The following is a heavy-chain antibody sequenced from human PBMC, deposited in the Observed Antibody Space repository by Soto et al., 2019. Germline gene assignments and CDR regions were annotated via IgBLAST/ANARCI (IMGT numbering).Heavy chain of an antibody. Sequence: EVQLVESGGGLAQPGGSLRLSCAASGFTFSDHYMDWVRQAPGKGLEWVGRTRKKSNGYSTEYAASVKGRFTISRDDSQNSLFLQMNSLKTEAAAVYYCTKVGSGFNYDDWGQGTLVTVSS. J-gene: IGHJ4*02. CDR1: GFTFSDHY. CDR2: TRKKSNGYST. D-gene: IGHD5-12*01. V-gene: IGHV3-72*01. CDR3: TKVGSGFNYDD.